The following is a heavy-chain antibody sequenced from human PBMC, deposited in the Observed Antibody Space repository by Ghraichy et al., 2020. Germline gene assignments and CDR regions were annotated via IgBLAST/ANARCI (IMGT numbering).Heavy chain of an antibody. CDR2: IYYSGST. V-gene: IGHV4-39*07. CDR1: GGSISSSSYY. Sequence: SETLSLTCTVSGGSISSSSYYWGWIRQPPGKGLEWIGSIYYSGSTYYNPSLKSRVTISVDTSKNQFSLKLSSVTAADTAVYYCARDRPNGIAAAYYFDYWGQGTLVTVSS. J-gene: IGHJ4*02. D-gene: IGHD6-13*01. CDR3: ARDRPNGIAAAYYFDY.